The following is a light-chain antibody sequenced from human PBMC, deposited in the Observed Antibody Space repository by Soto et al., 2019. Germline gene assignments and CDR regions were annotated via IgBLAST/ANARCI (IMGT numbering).Light chain of an antibody. Sequence: DIQLTQSPSSLSASLGDRVTITCRASQKTSIYLNWYQQKPGKVPRLLIYAASSLQSGVPSRFSGSGSGTYFTLTITSLQPEDFATYYCQQSYVAPPTFGQGTKVESK. CDR1: QKTSIY. J-gene: IGKJ1*01. CDR2: AAS. V-gene: IGKV1-39*01. CDR3: QQSYVAPPT.